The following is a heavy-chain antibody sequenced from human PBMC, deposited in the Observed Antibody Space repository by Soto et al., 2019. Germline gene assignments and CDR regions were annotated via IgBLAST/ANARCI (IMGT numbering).Heavy chain of an antibody. CDR3: ARDMGGYYFEPNDY. J-gene: IGHJ4*02. D-gene: IGHD3-22*01. Sequence: ASVKVSCKTSGYTFTSYGISWVRQAPGQGLEWMGWITANNVNTNYAQKFQGRVTMTTDTSTATAYMELRSLRSDDTAVYYCARDMGGYYFEPNDYWGQGTLVTVSS. V-gene: IGHV1-18*01. CDR1: GYTFTSYG. CDR2: ITANNVNT.